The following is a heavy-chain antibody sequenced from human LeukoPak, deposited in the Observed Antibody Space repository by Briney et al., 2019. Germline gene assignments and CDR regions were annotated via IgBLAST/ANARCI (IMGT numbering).Heavy chain of an antibody. CDR2: IWYDGSNK. J-gene: IGHJ4*02. CDR1: GFIFSAYD. D-gene: IGHD3-22*01. CDR3: ARVYYYDSSGYYV. V-gene: IGHV3-33*01. Sequence: PGRSLRLSCAASGFIFSAYDMHWVRQAPGKGLEWVAVIWYDGSNKYYADSVKGRFTISRDNSKNTLYLQMNSLRAEDTAVYYCARVYYYDSSGYYVWGQGTLVTVSS.